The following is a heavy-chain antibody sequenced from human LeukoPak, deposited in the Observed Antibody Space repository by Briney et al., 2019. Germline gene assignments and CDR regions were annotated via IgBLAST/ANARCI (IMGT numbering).Heavy chain of an antibody. CDR1: GFTFSTYT. D-gene: IGHD3-22*01. CDR2: IGSSGGGI. Sequence: GGSLRLSCAASGFTFSTYTMYWVRHPPGKRLEWVSIIGSSGGGIHYADSVKGRFTISRDNSKNALYLQMNSLRVEDTAVYYCATPRGYYYDSSGYVFDYWGQGTLVTVSS. CDR3: ATPRGYYYDSSGYVFDY. V-gene: IGHV3-23*01. J-gene: IGHJ4*02.